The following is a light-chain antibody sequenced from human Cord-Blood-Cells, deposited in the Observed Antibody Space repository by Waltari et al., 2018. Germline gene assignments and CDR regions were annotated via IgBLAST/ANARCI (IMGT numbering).Light chain of an antibody. J-gene: IGKJ2*01. CDR1: QSVLYSSNNKNY. Sequence: DIVMTQSPDSLAVSLGERATINCKSSQSVLYSSNNKNYLAWYQQKPGQLPKLLIYWASTPESGVPDRFSGSGSGTDFTLTISSLQAEDVAVYYCQQYYSTPPSFGQGTKLEIK. V-gene: IGKV4-1*01. CDR3: QQYYSTPPS. CDR2: WAS.